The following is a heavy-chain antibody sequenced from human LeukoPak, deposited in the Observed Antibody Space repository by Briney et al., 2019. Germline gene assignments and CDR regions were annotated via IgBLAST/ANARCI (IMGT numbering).Heavy chain of an antibody. CDR1: GGSISSSSYY. V-gene: IGHV4-39*07. Sequence: PSETLSLTCTVSGGSISSSSYYWGWIRQPPGKGLEWIGSIYYSGSTYYNPSLKSRVTISVDTSKNQFSLKLSSVTAADTAVYYCASSLHGYSYGAKGPFSWFDPWGQGTLVTVSS. J-gene: IGHJ5*02. D-gene: IGHD5-18*01. CDR3: ASSLHGYSYGAKGPFSWFDP. CDR2: IYYSGST.